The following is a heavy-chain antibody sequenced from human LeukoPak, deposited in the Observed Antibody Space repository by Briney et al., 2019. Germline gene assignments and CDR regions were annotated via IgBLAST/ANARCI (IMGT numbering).Heavy chain of an antibody. V-gene: IGHV3-48*01. CDR1: GFTFSSYS. CDR3: ARGAGSGSSPRMNDY. Sequence: QPGGSLRLSCAASGFTFSSYSMNWVRQAPGKGLEWVSYISSSSSTIYYADSVKGRFTISRDNAKNSLYLQMNSLRAEDTAVYYCARGAGSGSSPRMNDYWGQGTLVTVSS. CDR2: ISSSSSTI. J-gene: IGHJ4*02. D-gene: IGHD3-10*01.